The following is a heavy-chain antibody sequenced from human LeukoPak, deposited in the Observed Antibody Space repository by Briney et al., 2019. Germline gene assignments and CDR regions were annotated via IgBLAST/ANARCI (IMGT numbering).Heavy chain of an antibody. Sequence: ASVKVSCKASGYTFTGYYMHWVRQAPGQGLEWMGWINPNSGGTNYAQKFQGRVTMTRDTSISTVYMELSRLRSDDTAVYYCARSWYTEYYFDYWGQGTLVTVSS. V-gene: IGHV1-2*02. D-gene: IGHD6-13*01. CDR1: GYTFTGYY. CDR3: ARSWYTEYYFDY. CDR2: INPNSGGT. J-gene: IGHJ4*02.